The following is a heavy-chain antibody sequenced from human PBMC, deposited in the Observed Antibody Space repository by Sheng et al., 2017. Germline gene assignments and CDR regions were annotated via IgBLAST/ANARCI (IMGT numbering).Heavy chain of an antibody. CDR2: ISGSGGST. Sequence: EVQLVESGGGLVQPGGSLRLSCAASGFTFSSYAMNWVRQAPGKGLEWVSAISGSGGSTYYADSVKGRFTISRDNSKNTLYLQMNSLRAEDTAVYYCAKTHYDFWSGYFYYYGMDVWGQGTTVTVSS. D-gene: IGHD3-3*01. V-gene: IGHV3-23*04. J-gene: IGHJ6*02. CDR3: AKTHYDFWSGYFYYYGMDV. CDR1: GFTFSSYA.